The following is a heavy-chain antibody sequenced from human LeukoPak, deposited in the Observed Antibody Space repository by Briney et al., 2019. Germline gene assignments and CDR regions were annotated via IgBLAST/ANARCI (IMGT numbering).Heavy chain of an antibody. V-gene: IGHV1-69*13. CDR3: ATEGKMVRGVYTDY. D-gene: IGHD3-10*01. CDR2: IIPIFGTA. Sequence: GASVKVSCKASGGTFSSYTFSWVRQAPGQGLEWMGGIIPIFGTANYAQKFQGRVTITADESTSTAYMELSSLRSEDTAVYYCATEGKMVRGVYTDYWGQGTLVTVSS. CDR1: GGTFSSYT. J-gene: IGHJ4*02.